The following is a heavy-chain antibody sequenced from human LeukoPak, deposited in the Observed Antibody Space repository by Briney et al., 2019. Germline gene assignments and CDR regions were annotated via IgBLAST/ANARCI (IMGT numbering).Heavy chain of an antibody. V-gene: IGHV1-2*02. CDR1: GYTFTGYY. J-gene: IGHJ4*02. Sequence: ASVKLSCKASGYTFTGYYMHWVRQAPGQGLEWMGWINPNSGGTNYAQKFQGRVTMTRDTSISTAYMELSRLRSDDTAVYYCARPPDGRIAAAGTPSDYWGQGTLVTVSS. D-gene: IGHD6-13*01. CDR2: INPNSGGT. CDR3: ARPPDGRIAAAGTPSDY.